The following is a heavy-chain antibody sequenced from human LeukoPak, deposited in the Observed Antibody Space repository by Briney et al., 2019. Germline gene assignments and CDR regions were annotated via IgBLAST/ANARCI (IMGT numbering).Heavy chain of an antibody. CDR3: AKESFIPYYYDSSGYIDY. CDR1: GFTFSSYA. D-gene: IGHD3-22*01. V-gene: IGHV3-23*01. J-gene: IGHJ4*02. Sequence: GGSLRLSCAASGFTFSSYAMNWVRQAPGKGLEWVSGISGSGGSTEYADSVKGRFTISRDNSKNTLFLQMNSLRAEDTALYYRAKESFIPYYYDSSGYIDYWGQGTLVTVSS. CDR2: ISGSGGST.